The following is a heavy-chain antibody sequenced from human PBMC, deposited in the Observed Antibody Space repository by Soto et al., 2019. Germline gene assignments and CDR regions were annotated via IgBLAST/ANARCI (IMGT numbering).Heavy chain of an antibody. D-gene: IGHD2-2*01. CDR1: GYTFTSYG. Sequence: GASVKVSCKASGYTFTSYGISWVRQAPGQGLEWMGWISAYNGNTNYAQKLQGRVTMTTDTSTSTAYMELRSLRSDDTAVYYCARVWGTIPPVANNWFDPWGQGTLVTVSS. CDR3: ARVWGTIPPVANNWFDP. CDR2: ISAYNGNT. J-gene: IGHJ5*02. V-gene: IGHV1-18*01.